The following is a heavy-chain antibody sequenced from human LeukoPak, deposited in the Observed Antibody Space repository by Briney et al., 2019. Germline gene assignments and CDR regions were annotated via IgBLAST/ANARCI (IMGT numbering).Heavy chain of an antibody. J-gene: IGHJ5*01. CDR1: GGSIRSYY. CDR2: IYYSGST. V-gene: IGHV4-59*01. D-gene: IGHD2-15*01. CDR3: ARDSGRYCSGGSCYPNWFDS. Sequence: SETLSLTCTVSGGSIRSYYWSWIRQPPGKGLEWIGYIYYSGSTNYNPSLMSRVTISVDTSKNQFSLKLSSVTAADTAIYYCARDSGRYCSGGSCYPNWFDSWGQGTLVTVSS.